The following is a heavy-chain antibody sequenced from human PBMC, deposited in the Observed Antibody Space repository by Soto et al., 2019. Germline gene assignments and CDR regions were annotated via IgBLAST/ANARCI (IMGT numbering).Heavy chain of an antibody. D-gene: IGHD3-22*01. CDR3: AAHDSGGYYAEY. CDR1: GDSVTSSDYY. J-gene: IGHJ4*02. V-gene: IGHV4-39*01. CDR2: IHYSGST. Sequence: QLQLQESGPGLVKPSETLSLPCTVSGDSVTSSDYYWGWIRQPPGKGLEWIGSIHYSGSTYYNPSLKSRVTISGDTSKKQFSLKLTSVTAADAAVYYCAAHDSGGYYAEYWGQGTLVTVSA.